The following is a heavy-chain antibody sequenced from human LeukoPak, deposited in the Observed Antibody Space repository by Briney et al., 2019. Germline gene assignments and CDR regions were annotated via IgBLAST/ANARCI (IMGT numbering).Heavy chain of an antibody. CDR3: ARRGTAMAKNFDY. V-gene: IGHV4-34*01. D-gene: IGHD5-18*01. Sequence: SETLSLTCAVSGGPFSGYYWSWIRQPPGKGLEWIGEINHSGSTNYNPSLKSRVTISVDTSKNQFSLKLSSVTAADTAVYYCARRGTAMAKNFDYWGQGTLVTVSS. CDR2: INHSGST. CDR1: GGPFSGYY. J-gene: IGHJ4*02.